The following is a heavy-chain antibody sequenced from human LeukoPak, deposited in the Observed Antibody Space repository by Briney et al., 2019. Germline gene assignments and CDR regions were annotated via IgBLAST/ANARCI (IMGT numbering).Heavy chain of an antibody. D-gene: IGHD5-24*01. Sequence: GGSLRLSCAASGFTFSDTWMHWVRQAPGEGLVWVSRIRSDGSDTRYAESVKGRFTISRDNAKNTLYLQMNSLRAADTAVYYCARQSGDGYRNWFDPWGLGTLVTVSS. V-gene: IGHV3-74*01. CDR1: GFTFSDTW. CDR3: ARQSGDGYRNWFDP. CDR2: IRSDGSDT. J-gene: IGHJ5*02.